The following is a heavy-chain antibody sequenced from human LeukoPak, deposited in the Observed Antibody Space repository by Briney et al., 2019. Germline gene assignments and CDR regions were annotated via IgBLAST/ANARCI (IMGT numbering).Heavy chain of an antibody. CDR1: GGSISSSSYY. J-gene: IGHJ4*02. Sequence: SETLSLTCTVSGGSISSSSYYWGWIRQPPGKGLEWIGSIYYSGSTYYNPSLKSRVTISVDTSKNQFSLKLSSVTAADTAVYYCARHAAYCGGDCYFDYWGQGTLATVSS. CDR3: ARHAAYCGGDCYFDY. D-gene: IGHD2-21*02. V-gene: IGHV4-39*01. CDR2: IYYSGST.